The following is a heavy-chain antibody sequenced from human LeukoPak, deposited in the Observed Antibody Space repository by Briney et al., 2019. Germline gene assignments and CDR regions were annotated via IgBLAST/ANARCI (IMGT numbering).Heavy chain of an antibody. CDR2: IRYDESNK. V-gene: IGHV3-30*02. D-gene: IGHD5-18*01. Sequence: PGGSLRLSCAASGFTFSSYGMHWVRQAPGKGLEWVTFIRYDESNKYYADSVKGRFTISRDNSKNTLYLQMNSLRAEDTAVYYCAKDQLWFADNYYYYYMDVWGRGTTVTVSS. CDR1: GFTFSSYG. J-gene: IGHJ6*03. CDR3: AKDQLWFADNYYYYYMDV.